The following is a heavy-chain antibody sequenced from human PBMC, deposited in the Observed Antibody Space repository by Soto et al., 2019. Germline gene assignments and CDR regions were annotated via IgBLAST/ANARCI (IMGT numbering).Heavy chain of an antibody. Sequence: QLVESGGGLVQPGGSLRLSCAASGFTLSFYWMIWVRQAPGKGLEWVANIKQDGSETYYADSVKGRFTISRDNAKNSLYLQMNSLRGEVTAVYYCARETSADSHWGRGTLVTVSS. CDR3: ARETSADSH. CDR1: GFTLSFYW. J-gene: IGHJ4*02. V-gene: IGHV3-7*01. CDR2: IKQDGSET.